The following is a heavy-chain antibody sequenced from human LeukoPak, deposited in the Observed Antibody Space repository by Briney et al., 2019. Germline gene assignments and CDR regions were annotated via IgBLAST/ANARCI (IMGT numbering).Heavy chain of an antibody. CDR2: IKSKTDGGTT. V-gene: IGHV3-15*01. J-gene: IGHJ4*02. D-gene: IGHD6-19*01. Sequence: GGSLRLSCAASGFTFSNAWMSWVRQAPGKGLEWVGRIKSKTDGGTTDYAAPVKGRFTISRDDSKNTLYLQMNSLKTEDAAVYYCTTDPSRIAVATLDYWGQGTLVTVSS. CDR1: GFTFSNAW. CDR3: TTDPSRIAVATLDY.